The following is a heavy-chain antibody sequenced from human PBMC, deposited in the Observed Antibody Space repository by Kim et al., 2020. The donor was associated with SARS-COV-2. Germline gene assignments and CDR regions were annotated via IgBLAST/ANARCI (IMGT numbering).Heavy chain of an antibody. Sequence: LKSRVTISVDTSKNQFSLKLSSVTAADTAVYYCARRRSGSYYGGSDYFDYWGQGTLVTVSS. J-gene: IGHJ4*02. V-gene: IGHV4-39*01. CDR3: ARRRSGSYYGGSDYFDY. D-gene: IGHD1-26*01.